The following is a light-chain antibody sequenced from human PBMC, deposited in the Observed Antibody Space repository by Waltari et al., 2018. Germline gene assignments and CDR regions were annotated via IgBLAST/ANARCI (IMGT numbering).Light chain of an antibody. CDR2: DVS. CDR1: SSDVGGYKY. J-gene: IGLJ2*01. V-gene: IGLV2-14*03. CDR3: NSYTSSSILEVV. Sequence: QSALTQPASVSGSPGQSITISCTGTSSDVGGYKYVSWYQQHPGKAPKLMIYDVSNRPSWVSNRFSGSKSSNTASLTISGLQAEDEADYYCNSYTSSSILEVVFGGGTKLTVL.